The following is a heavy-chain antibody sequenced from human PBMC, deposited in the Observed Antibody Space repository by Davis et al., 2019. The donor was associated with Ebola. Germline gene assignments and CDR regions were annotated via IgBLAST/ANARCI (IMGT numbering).Heavy chain of an antibody. J-gene: IGHJ6*03. CDR2: IYPGDSDT. CDR3: ARGLAMDV. CDR1: GYSFTYYW. Sequence: PGGSLRLSCKGSGYSFTYYWIGWVRQMPGKGLEWMGIIYPGDSDTRYSPSFQGQVTISADKSISTAYLQWNNLKASDTAMYYCARGLAMDVWGKGTTVTVSS. V-gene: IGHV5-51*01. D-gene: IGHD3-16*01.